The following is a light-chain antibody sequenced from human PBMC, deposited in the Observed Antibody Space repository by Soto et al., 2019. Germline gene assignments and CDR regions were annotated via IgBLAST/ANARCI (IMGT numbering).Light chain of an antibody. CDR2: AAS. CDR3: QQRFDSPIT. CDR1: DNVCHW. Sequence: DIQMTQSPSTLSASVGDRVAITCRASDNVCHWVAWYQQKPGKAPKLLIYAASTLESGVPSRFSATVSGTEFSLTITSLQPEDFATYYCQQRFDSPITFGQGTRLEIK. V-gene: IGKV1-5*01. J-gene: IGKJ5*01.